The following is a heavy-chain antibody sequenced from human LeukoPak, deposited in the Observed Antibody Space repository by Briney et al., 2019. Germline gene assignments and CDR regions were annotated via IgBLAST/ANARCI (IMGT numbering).Heavy chain of an antibody. Sequence: KPSETLSLTCAVSGYSISSGYYWGWIRQPPGKGLGWIGSIYHSGSTYYNPSLKSRVTISVDTSKNQFSLKLSPVTAADTAVYYCARKEGSIAARIDYWGQGTLVTVSS. CDR2: IYHSGST. CDR1: GYSISSGYY. CDR3: ARKEGSIAARIDY. D-gene: IGHD6-6*01. V-gene: IGHV4-38-2*01. J-gene: IGHJ4*02.